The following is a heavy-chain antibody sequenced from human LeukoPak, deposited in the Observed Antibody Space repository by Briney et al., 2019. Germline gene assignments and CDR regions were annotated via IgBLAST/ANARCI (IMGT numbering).Heavy chain of an antibody. J-gene: IGHJ4*02. D-gene: IGHD4-17*01. V-gene: IGHV3-23*01. Sequence: GGSLRLSCAASGFTFSTYAMNWVRQAPGKGLEWVSTISGNGASANYADSVKGRFTISRDNSKNTLYLQMNSLRAEDTAVYYCARDGDDYGDYGPNFYWGQGTLVTVSS. CDR1: GFTFSTYA. CDR2: ISGNGASA. CDR3: ARDGDDYGDYGPNFY.